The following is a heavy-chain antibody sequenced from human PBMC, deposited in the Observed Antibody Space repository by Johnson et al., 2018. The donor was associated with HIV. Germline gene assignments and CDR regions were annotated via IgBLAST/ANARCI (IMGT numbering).Heavy chain of an antibody. D-gene: IGHD6-13*01. V-gene: IGHV3-66*03. Sequence: VQLVESGGGLIQPGGSLRLSCAASGFTVSSNYMSWVRQAPGKGLEWVSVIYSGGSTYYADSVKGRFTISRDNSKNTLYLQMHSLRAEDTAVYYCARERARQELGLDGAFDIWGQGTTVSVSS. CDR1: GFTVSSNY. CDR2: IYSGGST. J-gene: IGHJ3*02. CDR3: ARERARQELGLDGAFDI.